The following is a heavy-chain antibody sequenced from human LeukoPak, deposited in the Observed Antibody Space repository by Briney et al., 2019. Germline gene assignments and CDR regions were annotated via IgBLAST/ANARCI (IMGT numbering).Heavy chain of an antibody. Sequence: PSETLSLTCTVSGGSISSSSYYWGWIRQPPRKGLEWLGSIYYSGSTYYHPSLKGRVPISVDTPKNQFSLKLSSLTAAATAVYYCARPTSVFGVVIHAFDIWGQGTMVTVSS. V-gene: IGHV4-39*01. CDR2: IYYSGST. CDR3: ARPTSVFGVVIHAFDI. J-gene: IGHJ3*02. CDR1: GGSISSSSYY. D-gene: IGHD3-3*01.